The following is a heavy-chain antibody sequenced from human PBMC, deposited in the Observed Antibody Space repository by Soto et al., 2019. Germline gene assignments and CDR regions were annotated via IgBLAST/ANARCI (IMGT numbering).Heavy chain of an antibody. V-gene: IGHV4-59*01. Sequence: SEPLPLTCNVSGGNIRSYYVGWIRQLPGKGLEWIGYIYYNGNTKYNPSLKSRVTISVDTSKNQFSLKLSSVTAADTAVYYCARDHPPGPSYSSSWHGNWFDPWGQGTLVTVSS. D-gene: IGHD6-13*01. CDR2: IYYNGNT. CDR1: GGNIRSYY. CDR3: ARDHPPGPSYSSSWHGNWFDP. J-gene: IGHJ5*02.